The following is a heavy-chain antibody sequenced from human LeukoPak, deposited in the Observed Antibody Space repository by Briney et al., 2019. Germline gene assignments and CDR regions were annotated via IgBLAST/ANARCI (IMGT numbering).Heavy chain of an antibody. D-gene: IGHD1-26*01. CDR2: IYPSDSKT. V-gene: IGHV5-51*01. Sequence: GESLKISCEGSGYSFSTYWIGWVRQMPGKGLEWMGIIYPSDSKTRYSPSFQGQVTISADKSISTAYLQWSSLKASDTAMYYCARFRSYSTFDYWGQGTLVTVSS. J-gene: IGHJ4*02. CDR1: GYSFSTYW. CDR3: ARFRSYSTFDY.